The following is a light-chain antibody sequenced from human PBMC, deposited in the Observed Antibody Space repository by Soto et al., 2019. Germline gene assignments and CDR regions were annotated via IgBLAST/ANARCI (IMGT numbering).Light chain of an antibody. CDR3: QQRHNWPIT. CDR1: QSIGRF. Sequence: DIQMTQSPSSLSASVGDRVTITCRASQSIGRFLNWYQQKPGKAPALLIYAASSLQSGVPSRFSGSGSGTDFTLTISSLEPADFGVYYCQQRHNWPITFGQGTRLEIK. CDR2: AAS. V-gene: IGKV1-39*01. J-gene: IGKJ5*01.